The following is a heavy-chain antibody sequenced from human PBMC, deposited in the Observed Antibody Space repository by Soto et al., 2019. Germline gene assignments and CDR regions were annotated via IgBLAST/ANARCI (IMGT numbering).Heavy chain of an antibody. CDR3: ARDQGSHPGD. D-gene: IGHD6-13*01. CDR2: IHHSGST. J-gene: IGHJ4*02. V-gene: IGHV4-4*02. Sequence: QVQLQESGPGLVRPSGTGSLTCAVSGGSISSDNWGSWVRQPPGKGLDWIGEIHHSGSTNYNPSLKSRVTMSVVPSKNLFSLTLNSVTAADTAFYYCARDQGSHPGDWGQGTLVSVSS. CDR1: GGSISSDNW.